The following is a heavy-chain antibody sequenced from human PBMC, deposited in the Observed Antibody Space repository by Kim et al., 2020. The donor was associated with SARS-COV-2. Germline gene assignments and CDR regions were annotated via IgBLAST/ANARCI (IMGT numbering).Heavy chain of an antibody. D-gene: IGHD6-6*01. CDR1: GGTFSSYA. J-gene: IGHJ4*02. V-gene: IGHV1-69*13. Sequence: SVKVSCKASGGTFSSYAISWVRQAPGQGLEWMGGIIPIFGTANYAQKFQGRVTITADESTSTAYMELSSLRSEDTAVYYCARCRHSSSLGFDYWGQGTLVTVSS. CDR3: ARCRHSSSLGFDY. CDR2: IIPIFGTA.